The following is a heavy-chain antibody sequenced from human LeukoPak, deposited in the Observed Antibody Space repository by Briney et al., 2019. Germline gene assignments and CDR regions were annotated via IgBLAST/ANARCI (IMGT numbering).Heavy chain of an antibody. J-gene: IGHJ4*02. CDR3: ARGTNYFDY. Sequence: KTGGSLRLSCAASGFTFSSYNMNGVRLAPGKGLEWVSSISPSSNYIYYADSVKGRFTISRDNAKNSLYLQMNSLRAEDTAVYYCARGTNYFDYWGQGTLVTVSS. CDR1: GFTFSSYN. V-gene: IGHV3-21*01. CDR2: ISPSSNYI.